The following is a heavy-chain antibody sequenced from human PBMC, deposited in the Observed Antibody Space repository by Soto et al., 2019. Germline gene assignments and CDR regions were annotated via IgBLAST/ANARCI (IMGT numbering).Heavy chain of an antibody. J-gene: IGHJ4*02. D-gene: IGHD6-19*01. V-gene: IGHV3-74*01. CDR1: GLTFSSYW. CDR2: ISTDGSVT. CDR3: ARAPDSSGWWGFDY. Sequence: EVQLVESGGGLVQPGGSLRLSCAASGLTFSSYWMHWVRQAPGQGLVWVSRISTDGSVTTYADSVKGRFTISRDNTKNTLYLQMNSMRTEDTAVYYCARAPDSSGWWGFDYWGQGNLVTVSS.